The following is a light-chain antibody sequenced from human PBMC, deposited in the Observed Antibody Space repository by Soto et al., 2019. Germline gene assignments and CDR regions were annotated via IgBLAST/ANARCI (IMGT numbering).Light chain of an antibody. Sequence: QSVLTQPPSASGTPGQRVTISCSGSSSNIGSNTVNWYQQLPGTAPKLPIYANSVRPSGVPDRFSGSKSGTSASLAITGLQAEDEADYYCQSYDSSLIVSKVFGTGTKVTVL. CDR2: ANS. CDR3: QSYDSSLIVSKV. CDR1: SSNIGSNT. V-gene: IGLV1-44*01. J-gene: IGLJ1*01.